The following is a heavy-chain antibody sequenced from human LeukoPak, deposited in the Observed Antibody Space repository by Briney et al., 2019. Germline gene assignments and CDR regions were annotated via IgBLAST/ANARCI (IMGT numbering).Heavy chain of an antibody. J-gene: IGHJ5*02. Sequence: SETLSLTCAVYGGSFTTFFWSWVRQSPEKGLEWIGEISHNGSTSYSPSFKSRVTMSVDASTNQFSLHVKSVTAADTAVYYCARRRLRYHPGFDPWGQGTLVTVSS. CDR1: GGSFTTFF. V-gene: IGHV4-34*01. CDR3: ARRRLRYHPGFDP. CDR2: ISHNGST. D-gene: IGHD3-9*01.